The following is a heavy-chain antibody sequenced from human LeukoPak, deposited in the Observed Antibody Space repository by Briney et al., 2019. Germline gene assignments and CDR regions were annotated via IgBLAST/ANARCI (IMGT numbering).Heavy chain of an antibody. V-gene: IGHV4-59*01. J-gene: IGHJ6*02. CDR2: IYYSGST. CDR3: ARDRPLSPYYYYYGMDV. CDR1: GGSISSYY. Sequence: SETLSLTCTVSGGSISSYYWSWIRQPPGKGLEWIGYIYYSGSTNYNPSLKSRVTISVDTSKNQFSLKLSSVTAADTAVYYCARDRPLSPYYYYYGMDVWGQGTTVTVSS.